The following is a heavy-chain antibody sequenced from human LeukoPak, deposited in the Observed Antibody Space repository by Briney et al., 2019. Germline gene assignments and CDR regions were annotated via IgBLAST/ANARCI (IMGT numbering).Heavy chain of an antibody. V-gene: IGHV3-21*01. CDR3: ARDAGMDYGDSFDY. Sequence: GGSLRLSCAASGFTFNTYTMTWVRQGPGRGLEWVSSIRSGSSYMYYTDSLKGRFTISRDNAKNSLYLQMNSLTGEDTAVYYCARDAGMDYGDSFDYWGQGTLVIVSS. J-gene: IGHJ4*02. CDR1: GFTFNTYT. D-gene: IGHD4-17*01. CDR2: IRSGSSYM.